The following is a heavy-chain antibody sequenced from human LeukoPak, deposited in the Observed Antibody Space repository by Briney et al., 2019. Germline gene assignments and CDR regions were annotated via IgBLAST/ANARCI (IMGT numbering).Heavy chain of an antibody. J-gene: IGHJ4*02. D-gene: IGHD3-9*01. Sequence: ASVKVSCKASGYTFTGYDINWVRRATGQGLEWMGWVNPNSGNTGYTQKFQGRLTITRSTSTNTAYMELSSLRSGDTAVYFCARGASRSFDLWRQGTLITHSS. CDR2: VNPNSGNT. CDR3: ARGASRSFDL. CDR1: GYTFTGYD. V-gene: IGHV1-8*03.